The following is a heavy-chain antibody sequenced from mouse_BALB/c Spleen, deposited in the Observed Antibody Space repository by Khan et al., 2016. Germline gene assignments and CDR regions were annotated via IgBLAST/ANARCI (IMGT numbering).Heavy chain of an antibody. CDR3: ARYDGSTYVSGMDY. J-gene: IGHJ4*01. V-gene: IGHV3-8*02. Sequence: EVELVESGPSLVKLSQTLSLTCSVTGDSITSGYWNWIRKFPGNKLEYMGYISHSGSTYYNPSLKSRISITRDTSKNQYYLQLNSVTTEDTDTYYCARYDGSTYVSGMDYWGQGTSGTVSS. CDR1: GDSITSGY. CDR2: ISHSGST. D-gene: IGHD1-1*01.